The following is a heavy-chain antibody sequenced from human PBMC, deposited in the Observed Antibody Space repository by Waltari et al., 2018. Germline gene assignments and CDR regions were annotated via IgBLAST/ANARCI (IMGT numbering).Heavy chain of an antibody. V-gene: IGHV4-59*11. CDR1: GGSISRHY. J-gene: IGHJ5*02. Sequence: QVQLQESGPGLVKPSETLSLTCTVSGGSISRHYWSWIRQPPGKGLEWIGYIYYSGSTNYNPSLKSRVTISVDTSKNQFSLKLSSVTAADTAVYYCARRPTAAGNWFDPWGQGTLVTVSS. CDR2: IYYSGST. D-gene: IGHD6-13*01. CDR3: ARRPTAAGNWFDP.